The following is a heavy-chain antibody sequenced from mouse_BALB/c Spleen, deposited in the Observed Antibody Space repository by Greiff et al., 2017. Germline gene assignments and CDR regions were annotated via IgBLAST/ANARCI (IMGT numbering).Heavy chain of an antibody. CDR2: ISYDGSN. J-gene: IGHJ3*01. CDR3: ARGNGNYVPWFAY. Sequence: EVKLQQSGPGLVKPSQSLSLTCSVTGYSITSGYYWNWIRQFPGNKLEWMGYISYDGSNDYNPSLKNRISITRDTSKNQFFLKLNSVTTEDTATYYCARGNGNYVPWFAYWGQGTLVTVSA. D-gene: IGHD2-1*01. CDR1: GYSITSGYY. V-gene: IGHV3-6*02.